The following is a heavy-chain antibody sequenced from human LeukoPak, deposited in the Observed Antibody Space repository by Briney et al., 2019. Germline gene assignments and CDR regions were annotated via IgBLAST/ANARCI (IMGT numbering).Heavy chain of an antibody. V-gene: IGHV1-2*04. J-gene: IGHJ4*02. Sequence: ASVKVSCKASGYTFTGYYMHWVRQAPGQGLEWMGWINPNSGGTNYAQKFQGWVTMTRDTSISTAYMELSRLRSDDTAVYYCARSARRLRYFDWLSFWGQGTLVTASS. CDR2: INPNSGGT. CDR3: ARSARRLRYFDWLSF. CDR1: GYTFTGYY. D-gene: IGHD3-9*01.